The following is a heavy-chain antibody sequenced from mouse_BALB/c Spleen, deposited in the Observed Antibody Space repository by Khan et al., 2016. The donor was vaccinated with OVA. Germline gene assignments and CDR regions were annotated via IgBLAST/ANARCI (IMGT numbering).Heavy chain of an antibody. V-gene: IGHV14-3*02. CDR3: STLYGNPFAY. CDR2: IDPANGNT. D-gene: IGHD2-1*01. CDR1: GFNIKDTY. J-gene: IGHJ3*01. Sequence: IQLVQSRAELLKPGASVKLSCTSSGFNIKDTYMHWVKQRPEQGLEWIGRIDPANGNTKFDPKFQGKATITADTSSKTANLHLSNLTAEDTAVYYISTLYGNPFAYWGQGTLVTVSA.